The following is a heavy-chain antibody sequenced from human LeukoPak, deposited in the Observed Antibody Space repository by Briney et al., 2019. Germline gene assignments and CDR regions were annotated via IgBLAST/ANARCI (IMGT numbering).Heavy chain of an antibody. Sequence: GGSLRLSCAASGFTFSSYAMSWVRQAPGKGLEWVSAISSSGGSTYYADSVKGRFTISRDNSKNTLYLQMNSLRAEDTAVYYCAKFFNYYYYMDVWGKGTTVTVSS. D-gene: IGHD3-3*01. J-gene: IGHJ6*03. CDR3: AKFFNYYYYMDV. CDR1: GFTFSSYA. CDR2: ISSSGGST. V-gene: IGHV3-23*01.